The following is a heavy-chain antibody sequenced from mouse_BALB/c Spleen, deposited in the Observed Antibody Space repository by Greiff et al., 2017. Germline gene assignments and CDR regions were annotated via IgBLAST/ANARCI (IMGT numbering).Heavy chain of an antibody. CDR1: GFTFSDYY. CDR2: ISDGGSYT. Sequence: EVQRVESGGGLVKPGGSLKLSCAASGFTFSDYYMYWVRQTPEKRLEWVATISDGGSYTYYPASVKGRFTISRDNAKNNLYLHMSSLKSEDTAMYYCARDGSYAMDYWGQGTSVTVSS. V-gene: IGHV5-4*02. J-gene: IGHJ4*01. D-gene: IGHD2-2*01. CDR3: ARDGSYAMDY.